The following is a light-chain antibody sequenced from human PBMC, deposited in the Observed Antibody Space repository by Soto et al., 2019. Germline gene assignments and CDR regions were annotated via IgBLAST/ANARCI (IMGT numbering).Light chain of an antibody. V-gene: IGKV3-20*01. CDR2: GAS. CDR1: QSVSSNY. CDR3: QQYGSSRIT. Sequence: EIVLTQCPATLSLSPGERATLSCRASQSVSSNYLAWYQRKPGQAPRLLIYGASSRATGIPDRFSGSGSGRDFTLTISRLEPEDFAVYYCQQYGSSRITFGQGTRLEI. J-gene: IGKJ5*01.